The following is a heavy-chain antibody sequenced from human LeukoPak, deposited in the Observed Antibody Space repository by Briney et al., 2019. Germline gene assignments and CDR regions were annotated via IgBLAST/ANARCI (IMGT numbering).Heavy chain of an antibody. CDR3: ARALTGYQPYYYYYMDV. CDR1: GFTFSSYG. D-gene: IGHD3-9*01. J-gene: IGHJ6*03. V-gene: IGHV3-23*01. Sequence: GGSLRPSCAASGFTFSSYGMSWVRQAPGKGLEWVSAISGSGGSTYYADSVKGRLTISRDNAKNSLYLQMNSLRAEDTAVYYCARALTGYQPYYYYYMDVWGKRTTVTISS. CDR2: ISGSGGST.